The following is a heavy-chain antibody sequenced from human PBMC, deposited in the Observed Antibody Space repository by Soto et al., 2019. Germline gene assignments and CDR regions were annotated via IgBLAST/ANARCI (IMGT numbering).Heavy chain of an antibody. Sequence: QVHLVQSGAEVKKPGASVNFSCNSSGYTFTTYGVAWVRQVPGQGLEWMGWISGHNGKTFYAQSFQDRVTMTTDTSTSTAYMELRSLRSDDTAVYFCARERPLEDSPLADAFDVWGQGTRVTVSS. CDR1: GYTFTTYG. D-gene: IGHD1-1*01. J-gene: IGHJ3*01. CDR3: ARERPLEDSPLADAFDV. CDR2: ISGHNGKT. V-gene: IGHV1-18*01.